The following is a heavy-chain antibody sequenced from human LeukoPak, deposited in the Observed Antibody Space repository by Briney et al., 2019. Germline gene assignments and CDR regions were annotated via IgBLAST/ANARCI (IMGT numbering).Heavy chain of an antibody. V-gene: IGHV1-2*06. CDR2: INPNSGGT. CDR1: GYTFTGYY. J-gene: IGHJ4*02. CDR3: AREYYDILTGYYCFDY. Sequence: GASVKVSCKASGYTFTGYYMHWVRQAPGQGLEWMGRINPNSGGTNYAQKLQGRVTMTRDTSISTAYMELSRLRSDDTAVYYCAREYYDILTGYYCFDYWGQGTLVTVSS. D-gene: IGHD3-9*01.